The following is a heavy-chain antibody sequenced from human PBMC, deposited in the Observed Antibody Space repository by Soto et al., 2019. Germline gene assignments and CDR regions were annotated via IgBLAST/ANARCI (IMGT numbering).Heavy chain of an antibody. CDR1: GFTFSTYA. J-gene: IGHJ4*02. V-gene: IGHV3-23*01. CDR2: IGGRGGST. CDR3: AKDGYGDRPYYFDY. D-gene: IGHD4-17*01. Sequence: EVQLLESGGGLVQPGGSLRLSCAASGFTFSTYALNWVRQAPGKGLEWVSAIGGRGGSTYFADSVKGRFSISRDSSKNTLYLQMNSLRAEDTAVYYCAKDGYGDRPYYFDYWGQGTPVTVSS.